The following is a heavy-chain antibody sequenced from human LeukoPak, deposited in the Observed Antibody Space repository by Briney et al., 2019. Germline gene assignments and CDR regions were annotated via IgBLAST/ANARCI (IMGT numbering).Heavy chain of an antibody. J-gene: IGHJ4*02. V-gene: IGHV1-18*04. Sequence: ASVKVSCKASGYTFTGYYMHWVRQAPGQGLEWMGWISAYNGNTNYAQKLQGRVTMTTDTSTSTAYMELRSLRSDDTAVYYCARDYYDSSGYSSNDYWGQGTLVTVSS. CDR1: GYTFTGYY. CDR3: ARDYYDSSGYSSNDY. D-gene: IGHD3-22*01. CDR2: ISAYNGNT.